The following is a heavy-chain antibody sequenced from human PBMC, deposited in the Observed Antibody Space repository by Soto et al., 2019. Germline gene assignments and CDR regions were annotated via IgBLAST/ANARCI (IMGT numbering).Heavy chain of an antibody. J-gene: IGHJ6*03. CDR1: GDSVSSNSAA. V-gene: IGHV6-1*01. D-gene: IGHD6-13*01. CDR3: AREGGEQQLATHYYYMDV. CDR2: TYYRSKWYN. Sequence: SQTLSLTCAISGDSVSSNSAAWNWIRQSPSRGLEWLGRTYYRSKWYNDYAVSVKSRITINPDTSKNQFSLQLNSVTPEDTAVYYFAREGGEQQLATHYYYMDVWGKGTTVTVSS.